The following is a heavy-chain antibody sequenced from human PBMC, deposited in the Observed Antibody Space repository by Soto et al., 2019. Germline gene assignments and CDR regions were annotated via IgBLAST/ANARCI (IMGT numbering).Heavy chain of an antibody. V-gene: IGHV1-18*01. CDR3: ARAGGYSSGWSRY. CDR1: GYTFTSYG. J-gene: IGHJ4*02. D-gene: IGHD6-19*01. CDR2: ISAYNGNT. Sequence: ASVKVSCKASGYTFTSYGISWVRQAPGQGLEWMGWISAYNGNTNYAQKLQGRVTITTDTSTSTAYMELSSLRSEDTAVYYCARAGGYSSGWSRYWGQGTLVTSPQ.